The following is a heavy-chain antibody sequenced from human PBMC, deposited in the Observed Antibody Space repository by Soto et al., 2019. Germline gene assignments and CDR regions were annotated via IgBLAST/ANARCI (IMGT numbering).Heavy chain of an antibody. V-gene: IGHV4-31*03. Sequence: TLSLTCTVSGGSISSGGYYWSWIRQHPGKGLEWIGYIYYSGSTYYNPSLKSRVTISVDTSKNQFSLKLSSVTAADTAVYYCARVFRVGVVVAPWCQGPLVTVSS. J-gene: IGHJ5*02. CDR3: ARVFRVGVVVAP. CDR1: GGSISSGGYY. D-gene: IGHD2-15*01. CDR2: IYYSGST.